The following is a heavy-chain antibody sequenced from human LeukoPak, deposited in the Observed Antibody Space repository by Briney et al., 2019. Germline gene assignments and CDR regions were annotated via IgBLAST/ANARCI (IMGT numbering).Heavy chain of an antibody. J-gene: IGHJ4*02. CDR3: ARGGGYSGYGANFDY. V-gene: IGHV3-11*06. CDR2: ISSSSSYT. Sequence: PGGSLRLSCAASGFAFGIFAMSWVRQAPGKGLEWVSYISSSSSYTNYADSVKGRFTISRDNAKNSLYLQMNSLRAEDTAVYYCARGGGYSGYGANFDYWGQGTLVTVSS. CDR1: GFAFGIFA. D-gene: IGHD5-12*01.